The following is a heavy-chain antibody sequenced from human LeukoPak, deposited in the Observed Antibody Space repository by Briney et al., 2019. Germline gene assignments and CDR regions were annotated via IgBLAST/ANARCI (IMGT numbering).Heavy chain of an antibody. V-gene: IGHV1-2*02. D-gene: IGHD3-3*02. Sequence: ASVKVSCKASVYTFTNFYIHWVRQAPGQGLEWMGWMNPNSGDTSYAREFQDRVTMTRDTSLNTAYMELSRLRSDDTAVYFCARRPINCIIANCYVDYWGPGTLVTVSS. CDR1: VYTFTNFY. J-gene: IGHJ4*02. CDR3: ARRPINCIIANCYVDY. CDR2: MNPNSGDT.